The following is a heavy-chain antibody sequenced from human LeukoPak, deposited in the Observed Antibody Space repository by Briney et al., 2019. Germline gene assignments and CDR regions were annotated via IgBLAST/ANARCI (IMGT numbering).Heavy chain of an antibody. CDR1: GFTFDDYA. CDR3: AKSNYGYYYYGMDV. J-gene: IGHJ6*02. Sequence: PGRSLRLSCVASGFTFDDYAMHWVRQAPGKGLEWVSGISWNSGSIGYADSVKGRFTISRDNAKNSLYLQMNSLRAEDTALYYCAKSNYGYYYYGMDVWGQGTTVTVSS. D-gene: IGHD4-11*01. CDR2: ISWNSGSI. V-gene: IGHV3-9*01.